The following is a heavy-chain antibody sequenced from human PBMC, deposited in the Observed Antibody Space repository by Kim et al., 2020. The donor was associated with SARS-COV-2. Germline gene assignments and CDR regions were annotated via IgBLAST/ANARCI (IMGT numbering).Heavy chain of an antibody. J-gene: IGHJ4*02. V-gene: IGHV3-23*01. CDR3: AKRNQVSSGWIDY. D-gene: IGHD6-19*01. Sequence: YADSVKGRFTISRDNSKNTLYLQMNSLRAEDTAVYYCAKRNQVSSGWIDYWGQGTLVTVSS.